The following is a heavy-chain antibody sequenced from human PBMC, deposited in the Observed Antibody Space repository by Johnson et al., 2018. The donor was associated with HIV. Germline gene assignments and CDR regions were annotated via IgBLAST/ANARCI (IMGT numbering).Heavy chain of an antibody. D-gene: IGHD3-22*01. Sequence: VQLVESGGGLGQPGRSLRLSCAASGFTFDDYAMHWVRQAPGKGLEWVSGISWNSGSIGYAASVKGRFTISRDNAKNSLYLQMTRLRAEDTALYYCAKGIPKGYDSSGYQEAFDIWGQGTMVTVSS. V-gene: IGHV3-9*01. CDR2: ISWNSGSI. CDR1: GFTFDDYA. J-gene: IGHJ3*02. CDR3: AKGIPKGYDSSGYQEAFDI.